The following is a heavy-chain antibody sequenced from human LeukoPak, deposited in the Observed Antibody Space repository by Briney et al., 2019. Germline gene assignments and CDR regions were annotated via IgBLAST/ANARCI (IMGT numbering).Heavy chain of an antibody. D-gene: IGHD2-2*01. CDR2: ISAYNGNT. CDR1: GYTFTSYG. Sequence: ASVKVSCKASGYTFTSYGISWVRPAPGQGLEWMGWISAYNGNTNYAQKLQGRVTMTTDTSTSTAYMELRSLRSDDTAVHYCARVYFRGYQLLPSWTNWFDPWGQGTLVTVSS. V-gene: IGHV1-18*01. CDR3: ARVYFRGYQLLPSWTNWFDP. J-gene: IGHJ5*02.